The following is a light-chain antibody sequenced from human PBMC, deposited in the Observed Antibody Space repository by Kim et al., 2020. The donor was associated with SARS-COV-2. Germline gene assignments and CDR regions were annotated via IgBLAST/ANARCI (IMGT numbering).Light chain of an antibody. Sequence: DIVMTQSPATLSVSPGERATLSCRASQSISSNLAWYQQKPGQAPRLLISGASTRATGIPARFSGSGSGTEFTLTISSLQSEDFAVYYCQQYNNWPPCTFGQGTKVDIK. CDR1: QSISSN. CDR2: GAS. J-gene: IGKJ1*01. CDR3: QQYNNWPPCT. V-gene: IGKV3-15*01.